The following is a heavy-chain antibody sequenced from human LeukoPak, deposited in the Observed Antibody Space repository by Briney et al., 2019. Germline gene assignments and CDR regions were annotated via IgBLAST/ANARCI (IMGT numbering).Heavy chain of an antibody. CDR3: ARAAAGYFYAFDI. CDR2: INPSGGST. V-gene: IGHV1-46*03. D-gene: IGHD6-13*01. Sequence: ASVKVSCKASGYTFTSYYMHWVRQAPGQGLEWMGIINPSGGSTSYAQKFQGRVTMTRDTSTSTVCMELSSLRSEDTAVYYCARAAAGYFYAFDIWGQGTMVTVSS. J-gene: IGHJ3*02. CDR1: GYTFTSYY.